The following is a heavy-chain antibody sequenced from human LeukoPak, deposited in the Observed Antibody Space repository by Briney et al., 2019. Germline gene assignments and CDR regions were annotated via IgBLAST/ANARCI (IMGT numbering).Heavy chain of an antibody. D-gene: IGHD2-2*01. Sequence: GESPKISCKASGYAFTSYWIGWVRQMPGKGLEWMGIIWPSDSDARYSPSFQGQVTISADKSITTAYLQWSSLKASDAAMYYCATVSSPPAWGQGTLVTVSS. J-gene: IGHJ5*02. CDR1: GYAFTSYW. CDR2: IWPSDSDA. V-gene: IGHV5-51*01. CDR3: ATVSSPPA.